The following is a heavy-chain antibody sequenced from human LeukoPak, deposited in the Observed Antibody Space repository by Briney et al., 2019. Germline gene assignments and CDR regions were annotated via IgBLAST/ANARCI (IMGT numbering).Heavy chain of an antibody. Sequence: GGSLRLSCGASGFTFSNYAMNWVRQAPGKGLEWVSSISGSSSHTYYADPLKGRFTISRDNARNSLYLQLNSLRADDTAVYYCATDSPVAGSKALDYWGQGTLVTVSS. J-gene: IGHJ4*02. V-gene: IGHV3-21*01. CDR2: ISGSSSHT. D-gene: IGHD6-19*01. CDR1: GFTFSNYA. CDR3: ATDSPVAGSKALDY.